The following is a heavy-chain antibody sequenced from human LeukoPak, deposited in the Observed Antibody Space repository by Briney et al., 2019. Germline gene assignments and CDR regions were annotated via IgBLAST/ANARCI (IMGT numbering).Heavy chain of an antibody. Sequence: GGSLRLSCAASGFTFSDYYMSWIRQAPGKGLEWVSYISSSGSTIYYADSVKGRFTISRDNAKNSLYQQMNSLRAEDTAVYYCARGLGIVEMATDFDYWGQGTLVTVSS. J-gene: IGHJ4*02. D-gene: IGHD5-24*01. CDR3: ARGLGIVEMATDFDY. CDR1: GFTFSDYY. CDR2: ISSSGSTI. V-gene: IGHV3-11*01.